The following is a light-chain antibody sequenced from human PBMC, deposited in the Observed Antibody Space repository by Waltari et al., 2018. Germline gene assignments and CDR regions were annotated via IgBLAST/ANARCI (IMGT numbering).Light chain of an antibody. CDR3: QPRSNWPPLFT. Sequence: EIVLTQSSATLSLSPGDRATLSCMASQRVSSYLTWYQQKPGQAPRLLIYYASNRATGIPARFSGSGSVTDFTLTISSLEPEDFAVYYCQPRSNWPPLFTFGPGTKVDIK. J-gene: IGKJ3*01. V-gene: IGKV3-11*01. CDR1: QRVSSY. CDR2: YAS.